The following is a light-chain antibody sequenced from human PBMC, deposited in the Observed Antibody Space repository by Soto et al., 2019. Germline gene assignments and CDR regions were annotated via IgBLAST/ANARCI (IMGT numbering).Light chain of an antibody. J-gene: IGKJ4*01. V-gene: IGKV1-5*03. CDR1: QDISIW. CDR3: QQYLTYPLT. Sequence: DIQMTQSPSTLSASAGDRVTITCRAGQDISIWLAWYQQKPGKAPKLLIYKASSLQSGVPSRFSGSGSGTEFTLTISSLQPDDSATYYCQQYLTYPLTFGGGTRVEIK. CDR2: KAS.